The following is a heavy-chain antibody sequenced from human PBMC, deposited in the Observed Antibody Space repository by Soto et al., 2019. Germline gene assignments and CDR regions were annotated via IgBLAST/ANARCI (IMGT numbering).Heavy chain of an antibody. CDR2: IYYSGST. J-gene: IGHJ4*02. D-gene: IGHD2-15*01. V-gene: IGHV4-30-4*01. CDR1: GGSISSGDYY. Sequence: SETLSLTCTVSGGSISSGDYYWSWIRQPPGKGLEWIGYIYYSGSTYYNPSLKSRVTISVDTSKNQFSLKLSSVTAADTAVYYCASQALGYCSGGSCYEGHGLDYWGQGTLVTVSS. CDR3: ASQALGYCSGGSCYEGHGLDY.